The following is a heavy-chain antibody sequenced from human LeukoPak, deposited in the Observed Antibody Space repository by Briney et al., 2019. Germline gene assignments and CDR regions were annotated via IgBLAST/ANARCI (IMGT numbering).Heavy chain of an antibody. CDR1: GDSISSYY. D-gene: IGHD3-22*01. CDR3: ARGDYYDSSGYFDY. CDR2: IYYSGST. Sequence: SETLSLTCTVSGDSISSYYWSWIRQPPGKGLEWIGYIYYSGSTNYNPSLKSRVTISVDTSKNQFSLKLSSVTAADTAAYYCARGDYYDSSGYFDYWGQGTLVTVSS. J-gene: IGHJ4*02. V-gene: IGHV4-59*01.